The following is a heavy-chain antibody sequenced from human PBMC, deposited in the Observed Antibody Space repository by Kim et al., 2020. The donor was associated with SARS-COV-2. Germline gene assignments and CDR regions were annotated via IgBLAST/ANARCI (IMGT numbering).Heavy chain of an antibody. CDR3: AKSGQLDY. V-gene: IGHV3-23*01. CDR1: GFTFSNSS. Sequence: GGSLRLSCAASGFTFSNSSMSWVRQAPGKGLEWVSTIDGRGATTYYPGSVKGRFTISRDNSKNTLDLQMNNLRAENAAVYFCAKSGQLDYWGQGTLVTVSP. CDR2: IDGRGATT. D-gene: IGHD5-12*01. J-gene: IGHJ4*02.